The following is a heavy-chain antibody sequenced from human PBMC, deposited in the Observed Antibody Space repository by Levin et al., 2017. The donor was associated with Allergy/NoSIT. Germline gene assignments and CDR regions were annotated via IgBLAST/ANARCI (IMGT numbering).Heavy chain of an antibody. Sequence: GGSLRLSCAASGFTFSSYALHWVRQTPGKGLHWVALISYDGSNKYYADSVKGRFTISRDNSKNTLYLQMNSLRAEDTAVYYCARESSTGTGTYFDYWGQGALVTVSS. J-gene: IGHJ4*02. CDR3: ARESSTGTGTYFDY. V-gene: IGHV3-30-3*01. CDR1: GFTFSSYA. CDR2: ISYDGSNK. D-gene: IGHD2-8*02.